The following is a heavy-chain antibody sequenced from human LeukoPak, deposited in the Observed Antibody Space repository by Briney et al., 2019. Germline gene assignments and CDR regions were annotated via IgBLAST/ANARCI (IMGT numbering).Heavy chain of an antibody. CDR3: ARGGIAAALCDY. J-gene: IGHJ4*02. D-gene: IGHD6-13*01. V-gene: IGHV1-69*06. Sequence: SVKVSCKASGGTFSSYAISWVRQAPGQGLEWMGRIIPIFGTANYAQKFQGRVTITADKSTSTAYMELSSLRSEDTVVYYCARGGIAAALCDYWGQGTLVTVSS. CDR2: IIPIFGTA. CDR1: GGTFSSYA.